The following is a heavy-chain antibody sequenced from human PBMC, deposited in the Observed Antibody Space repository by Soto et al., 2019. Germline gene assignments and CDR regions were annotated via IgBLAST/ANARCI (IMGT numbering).Heavy chain of an antibody. CDR2: TYHSGTT. V-gene: IGHV4-4*02. CDR1: GDSINNSHW. Sequence: QVQLQESGPGLVQPSGTLSLTCAVSGDSINNSHWWSWVRQTPGKGLEGIGETYHSGTTNYNPSFKTRVTISIDKSKNQFSLKMNSVPAADTAVYYCAREVNSSPARGPNWFDPWGQGTLVTVSS. CDR3: AREVNSSPARGPNWFDP. D-gene: IGHD6-13*01. J-gene: IGHJ5*02.